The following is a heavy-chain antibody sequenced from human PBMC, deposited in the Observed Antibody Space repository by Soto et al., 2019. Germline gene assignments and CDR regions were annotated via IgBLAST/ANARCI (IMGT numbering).Heavy chain of an antibody. CDR1: GGSLTSYY. D-gene: IGHD3-16*01. CDR3: ARGPRCWATDY. J-gene: IGHJ4*02. V-gene: IGHV4-59*01. CDR2: IYYSGST. Sequence: QVQLQESGPGLVRPSETLSLMCTVSGGSLTSYYWSWIRQPPGKGLEWIGYIYYSGSTNYNPSLKSRVAISVETSKNQFSLKLSSVAACGTALYYCARGPRCWATDYWGQGILVTVSS.